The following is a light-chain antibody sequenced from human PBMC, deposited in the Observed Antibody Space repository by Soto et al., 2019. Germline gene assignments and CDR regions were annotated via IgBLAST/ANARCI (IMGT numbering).Light chain of an antibody. V-gene: IGKV1-5*03. CDR3: QDYSTSPWT. CDR1: QSISSW. CDR2: KAS. J-gene: IGKJ1*01. Sequence: DLQMTQSPSTLSASVGDRVTITCRASQSISSWLAWYQQKPGKAPKFLIYKASNLQSGVPSRFSGRGSGTEFTLTISSLQPDDFATYYCQDYSTSPWTFGRGTKVEIK.